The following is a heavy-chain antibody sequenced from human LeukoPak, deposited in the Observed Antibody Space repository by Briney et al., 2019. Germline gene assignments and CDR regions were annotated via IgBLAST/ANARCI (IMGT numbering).Heavy chain of an antibody. Sequence: ASVKVSCKTSGYTFTKYLIHWVRQAPGQGLEWMGTINPQGDITNYAQRFQGRITLTEVTSTSTVYMELSSLTSEDTAVYYCARPSYCVADNCGYWLDPWGPGTLVTVSS. CDR2: INPQGDIT. D-gene: IGHD2-21*01. CDR1: GYTFTKYL. CDR3: ARPSYCVADNCGYWLDP. V-gene: IGHV1-46*01. J-gene: IGHJ5*02.